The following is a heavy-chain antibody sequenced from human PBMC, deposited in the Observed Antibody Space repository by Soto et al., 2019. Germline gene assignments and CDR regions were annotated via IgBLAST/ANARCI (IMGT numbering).Heavy chain of an antibody. CDR3: GRFGDYGGNGGGFDY. CDR1: GFTFSSYG. CDR2: IWYDGSNK. V-gene: IGHV3-33*01. Sequence: QVQLVESGGGVVQPGRSLRLSCAASGFTFSSYGMHWVRQAPGKGLEWVAVIWYDGSNKYYADSVKGRFTISRDNSKNTLYLQMNSLRAEDTAVYYCGRFGDYGGNGGGFDYWGQGTLVTVSS. J-gene: IGHJ4*02. D-gene: IGHD4-17*01.